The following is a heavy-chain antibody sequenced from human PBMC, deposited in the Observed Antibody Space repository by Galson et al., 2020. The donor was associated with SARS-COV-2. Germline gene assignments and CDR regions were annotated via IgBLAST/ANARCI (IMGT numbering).Heavy chain of an antibody. CDR2: INPNSGGT. Sequence: ASVKVSCKASGYTFTGYYMHWVRQAPGQGLEWMGWINPNSGGTNYAQKFQGRVTMTRDTSISTAYMELSRPRSDDTAVYYCARAGGITIFGVVHSYYYYMDVWGKGTTVTVSS. CDR3: ARAGGITIFGVVHSYYYYMDV. CDR1: GYTFTGYY. V-gene: IGHV1-2*02. D-gene: IGHD3-3*01. J-gene: IGHJ6*03.